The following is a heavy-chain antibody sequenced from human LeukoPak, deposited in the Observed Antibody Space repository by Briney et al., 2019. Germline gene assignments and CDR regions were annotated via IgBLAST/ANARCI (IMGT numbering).Heavy chain of an antibody. CDR1: GYTFPSYD. CDR2: MNPNSGNT. J-gene: IGHJ4*02. D-gene: IGHD1-26*01. Sequence: GASVKVSCKTSGYTFPSYDINWVRQATGQGLEWMGWMNPNSGNTGYTQKFQGRVTISRNTSIPTAYMELSRLRSEDTAVYYCARGPKWTGSYYYFDYWGQGTLVTVSS. V-gene: IGHV1-8*01. CDR3: ARGPKWTGSYYYFDY.